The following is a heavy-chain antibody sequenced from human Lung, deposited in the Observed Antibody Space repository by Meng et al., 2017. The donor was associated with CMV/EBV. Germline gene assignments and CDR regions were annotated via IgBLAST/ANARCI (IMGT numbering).Heavy chain of an antibody. J-gene: IGHJ5*02. CDR3: ALFTGSWFDP. CDR1: GSSLSTSEVG. CDR2: IYWDDDK. Sequence: QITLKESGPTLVKPTQTLTLTCTFSGSSLSTSEVGVGWIRQPPGKALEWLAVIYWDDDKRYSPSLKSRLTITKDTSKNQVVLTLTNMDPVDTATYYCALFTGSWFDPWGQGTLVTVSS. D-gene: IGHD1-14*01. V-gene: IGHV2-5*02.